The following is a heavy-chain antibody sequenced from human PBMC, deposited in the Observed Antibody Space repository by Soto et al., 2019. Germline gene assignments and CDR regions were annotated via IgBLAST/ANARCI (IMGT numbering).Heavy chain of an antibody. CDR1: GGTFSSYA. Sequence: SVKVSCKASGGTFSSYAISWVRQAPGQGLEWMGGIIPIFGTANYAQKFQGRVTITADESTSTAYMELSSLRSEDTAVYYCARHVDHVGGMDVWGQGTTVTVSS. CDR2: IIPIFGTA. CDR3: ARHVDHVGGMDV. J-gene: IGHJ6*02. V-gene: IGHV1-69*13. D-gene: IGHD1-26*01.